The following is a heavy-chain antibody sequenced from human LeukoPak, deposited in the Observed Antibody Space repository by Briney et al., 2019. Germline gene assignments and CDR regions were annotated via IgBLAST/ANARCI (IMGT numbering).Heavy chain of an antibody. CDR2: ISYDGSNK. V-gene: IGHV3-30*18. CDR3: AKSCLDTYYDTLTGSDY. Sequence: PGGSLRLSCAASGFTFSNYGMHWVRQAPGKGLEWVANISYDGSNKYYADSEKGRFTISRDNSKNTLYLQMNSLRAEDTSVYYCAKSCLDTYYDTLTGSDYWGEGALVTVSS. D-gene: IGHD3-9*01. J-gene: IGHJ4*02. CDR1: GFTFSNYG.